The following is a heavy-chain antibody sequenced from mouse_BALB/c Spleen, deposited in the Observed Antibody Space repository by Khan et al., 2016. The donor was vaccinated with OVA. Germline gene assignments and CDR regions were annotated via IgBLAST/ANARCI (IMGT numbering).Heavy chain of an antibody. CDR3: ARESLLLYFDY. D-gene: IGHD2-12*01. CDR2: INTNTGEP. J-gene: IGHJ2*01. Sequence: QVQLQQSGPELKKPGETVKISCKASGYTFTNFGMNWVKQAPGKDLKWMGWINTNTGEPTYAEEFKGRFAFSLETSASTAYLQINNLKNEDTATYFCARESLLLYFDYWGQGTTLTVSS. CDR1: GYTFTNFG. V-gene: IGHV9-3*02.